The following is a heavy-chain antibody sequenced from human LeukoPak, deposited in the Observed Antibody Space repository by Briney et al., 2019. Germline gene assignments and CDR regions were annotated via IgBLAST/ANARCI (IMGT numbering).Heavy chain of an antibody. CDR1: GGSISSSSYY. V-gene: IGHV4-39*01. D-gene: IGHD4-17*01. CDR3: ARQGSVTTDNWFDP. CDR2: IYYSGST. J-gene: IGHJ5*02. Sequence: SETLSLTCAVSGGSISSSSYYWGWIRQPPGKGLEWIGSIYYSGSTYYNPSLKSRVTISVDTSKNQFSLKLSSVTAADTAVYYCARQGSVTTDNWFDPWGQGTLVTVSS.